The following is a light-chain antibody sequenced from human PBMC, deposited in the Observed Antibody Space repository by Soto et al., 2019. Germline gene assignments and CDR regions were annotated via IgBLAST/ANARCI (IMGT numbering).Light chain of an antibody. Sequence: IVLTHSPGTLSLSPWERSTLCCSSSQSVSSSYLAWYQQKPGQAPRLLIYGASSRATGIPDRFSGSGSGTDFTLTISRLEPEDFAVYYCQQYGSSPWTFGQGTKVDIK. CDR3: QQYGSSPWT. CDR1: QSVSSSY. CDR2: GAS. J-gene: IGKJ1*01. V-gene: IGKV3-20*01.